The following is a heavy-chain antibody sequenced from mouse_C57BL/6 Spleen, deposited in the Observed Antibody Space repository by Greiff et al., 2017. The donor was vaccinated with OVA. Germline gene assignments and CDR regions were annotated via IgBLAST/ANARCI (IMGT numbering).Heavy chain of an antibody. V-gene: IGHV1-72*01. D-gene: IGHD1-1*01. Sequence: VQLKESGAELVKPGASVKLSCKASGYTFTSYWMHWVKQRPGRGLEWIGRIDPNSGGTKYNEKFKSKATLTVDKPSSTAYMQLSSLTSEDSAVYYCASTYYYGSSYDFDYWGQGTTLTVSS. CDR2: IDPNSGGT. CDR1: GYTFTSYW. J-gene: IGHJ2*01. CDR3: ASTYYYGSSYDFDY.